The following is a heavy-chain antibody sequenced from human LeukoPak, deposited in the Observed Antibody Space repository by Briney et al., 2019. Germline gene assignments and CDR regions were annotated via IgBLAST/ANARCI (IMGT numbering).Heavy chain of an antibody. Sequence: AGGSLRLSFAASGFTFSSYGMNWVRQAPGKGLEWVATIKQDGGKKYYVDSVKGRFTISRDNAMDSLYLQMNSLRAEDTAVYFSARDEGTSGYDLLYYWGQGTLVTVSS. V-gene: IGHV3-7*01. CDR3: ARDEGTSGYDLLYY. CDR2: IKQDGGKK. CDR1: GFTFSSYG. D-gene: IGHD5-12*01. J-gene: IGHJ4*02.